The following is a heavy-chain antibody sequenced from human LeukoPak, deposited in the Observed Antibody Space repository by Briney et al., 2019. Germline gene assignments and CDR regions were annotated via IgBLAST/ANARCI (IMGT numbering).Heavy chain of an antibody. CDR2: ISYDGSNK. CDR3: AKDRSIEGYCSSTSCYAGSYFDY. CDR1: GFTYSSYG. V-gene: IGHV3-30*18. J-gene: IGHJ4*02. D-gene: IGHD2-2*01. Sequence: GRSLRLSCAASGFTYSSYGMHWVRQAPGKGLEWVAVISYDGSNKYYADSVKGRFTISRDNSKNTLYLQMNSLRAEDTAVYYCAKDRSIEGYCSSTSCYAGSYFDYWGQGTLVTVSS.